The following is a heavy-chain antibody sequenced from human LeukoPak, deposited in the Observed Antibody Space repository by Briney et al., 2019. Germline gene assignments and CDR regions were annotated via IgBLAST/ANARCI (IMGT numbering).Heavy chain of an antibody. V-gene: IGHV3-48*03. J-gene: IGHJ6*02. D-gene: IGHD2-15*01. CDR3: ARVGGFGYCSGGSCYSDYYYYGMDV. CDR2: ISSSGSTI. Sequence: GGSLRLSCAASGFTYSSYEMNWVRQAPGKGLEWVAYISSSGSTIYYADSVKGRFTISRDNAKNSLYLQMNSLRAEDTAVYYCARVGGFGYCSGGSCYSDYYYYGMDVWGLGTTVTVSS. CDR1: GFTYSSYE.